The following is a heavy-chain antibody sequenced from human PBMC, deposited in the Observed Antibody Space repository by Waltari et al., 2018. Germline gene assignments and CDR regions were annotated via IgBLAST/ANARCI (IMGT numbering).Heavy chain of an antibody. CDR3: AKDRSYGHSLAN. D-gene: IGHD4-17*01. J-gene: IGHJ4*02. CDR1: GFDVSSSY. V-gene: IGHV3-53*01. CDR2: IHSGGNT. Sequence: EVQLVESGGGLLQRGGSLRLSCAGSGFDVSSSYMNWVRQAPGKGLEWVSVIHSGGNTYYADSVKGRFTISRDNSKNTLYLQMNSLRAEDTAVYYCAKDRSYGHSLANWGQGTLVTVSS.